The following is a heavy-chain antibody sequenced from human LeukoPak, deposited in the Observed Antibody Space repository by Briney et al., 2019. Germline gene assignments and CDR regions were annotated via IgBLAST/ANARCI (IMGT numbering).Heavy chain of an antibody. Sequence: SETLSLTCTVSGGSISSGDYYWSWIRQPPGKGLEWIGYIYYSGNTYYNPSLKSRVTISVDTSKNQFSLKLSSVTAADTAVYYCARVGPLTADAFDIWGQGTMVTVSS. CDR3: ARVGPLTADAFDI. CDR1: GGSISSGDYY. V-gene: IGHV4-30-4*02. D-gene: IGHD4/OR15-4a*01. J-gene: IGHJ3*02. CDR2: IYYSGNT.